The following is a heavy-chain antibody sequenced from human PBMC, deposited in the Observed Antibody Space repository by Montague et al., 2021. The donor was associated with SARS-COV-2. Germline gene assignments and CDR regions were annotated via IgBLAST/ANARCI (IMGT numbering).Heavy chain of an antibody. CDR2: IYDSGXT. CDR1: GGSISSSNYY. Sequence: SETLSLTCTVSGGSISSSNYYWDWIRQPPGKGLEWIGSIYDSGXTSYXXXXKXRVTISVDTSKNQFSLKLSSVTAADTVVYYCARQRRYQLPITIFGVVMADAFDIWGQGTMVTVSS. CDR3: ARQRRYQLPITIFGVVMADAFDI. J-gene: IGHJ3*02. V-gene: IGHV4-39*01. D-gene: IGHD3-3*01.